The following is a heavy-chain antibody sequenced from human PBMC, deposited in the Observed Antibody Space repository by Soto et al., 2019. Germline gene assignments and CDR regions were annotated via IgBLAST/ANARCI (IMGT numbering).Heavy chain of an antibody. CDR2: ISSSFVSI. CDR1: GFTFSNYY. V-gene: IGHV3-11*01. CDR3: ARVSASASHVNGRDYFDY. J-gene: IGHJ4*02. D-gene: IGHD3-3*01. Sequence: QVQLVESGGGLVKPGGSLRLSCAASGFTFSNYYMSWIRQAPGKGLEWISDISSSFVSIHYADSVKSRFTISRDNAKNSLFLQMNSLRAEDTAVYYCARVSASASHVNGRDYFDYWGQRTLVTVSS.